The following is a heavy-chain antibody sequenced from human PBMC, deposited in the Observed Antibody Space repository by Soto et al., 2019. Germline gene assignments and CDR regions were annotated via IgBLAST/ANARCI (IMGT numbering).Heavy chain of an antibody. J-gene: IGHJ4*02. CDR1: GFSLSSIGVA. CDR3: ANSASVPCCYYFDS. CDR2: LYWNDDR. V-gene: IGHV2-5*01. Sequence: GPTLVNPTQTLTLTCTFSGFSLSSIGVAVGWIRQPPGKALECLALLYWNDDRRYSQSLKSRLHITKDTSKNPVVLTMTNMDPADTATYYCANSASVPCCYYFDSWGQGTLDTVSS. D-gene: IGHD1-26*01.